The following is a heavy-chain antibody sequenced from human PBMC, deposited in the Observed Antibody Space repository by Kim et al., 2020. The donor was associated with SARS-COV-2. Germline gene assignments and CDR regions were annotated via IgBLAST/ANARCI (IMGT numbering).Heavy chain of an antibody. CDR1: GGSISSYY. CDR3: AGGEIVVVPAAMRDNYYY. V-gene: IGHV4-59*01. J-gene: IGHJ6*01. D-gene: IGHD2-2*01. CDR2: IYYSGST. Sequence: SETLSLTCTVSGGSISSYYWSWIRQPPGKGLEWIGYIYYSGSTNYNPSLKSRVTISVDTSKNQFSLKLSSVTAADTAVYYCAGGEIVVVPAAMRDNYYY.